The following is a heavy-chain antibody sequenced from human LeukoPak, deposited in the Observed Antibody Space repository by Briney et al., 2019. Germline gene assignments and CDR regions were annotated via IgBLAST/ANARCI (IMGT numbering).Heavy chain of an antibody. CDR1: GGSISSYY. V-gene: IGHV4-59*01. J-gene: IGHJ6*03. D-gene: IGHD2-15*01. CDR2: IYYSGST. CDR3: ARTPSYCSGGSCYSPRGDYYYHMDV. Sequence: PSETLSLTCTVSGGSISSYYWSWIRQPPGKGLEWIGYIYYSGSTNYNPSLKSRVTISVDTSKNQFSLRLSSVTAADTAVYYCARTPSYCSGGSCYSPRGDYYYHMDVWGKGTTVTVSS.